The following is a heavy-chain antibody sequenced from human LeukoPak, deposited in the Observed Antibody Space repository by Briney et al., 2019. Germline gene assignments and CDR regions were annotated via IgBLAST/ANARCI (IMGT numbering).Heavy chain of an antibody. V-gene: IGHV3-30-3*01. J-gene: IGHJ4*02. D-gene: IGHD2-2*01. CDR1: GFTFSSYA. Sequence: GGPLRLSCAASGFTFSSYAMHWVRQAPGKGLEWVAVISYDGSNKYYADSVKGRFTISRDNSKNTLYLQMNSLRAEDTAVYYCAREIGYQPGDYWGQGTLVTVSS. CDR2: ISYDGSNK. CDR3: AREIGYQPGDY.